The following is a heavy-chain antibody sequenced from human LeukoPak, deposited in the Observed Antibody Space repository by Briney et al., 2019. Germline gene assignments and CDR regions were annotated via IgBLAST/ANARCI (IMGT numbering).Heavy chain of an antibody. CDR1: GITLSDFW. J-gene: IGHJ4*02. D-gene: IGHD3-22*01. Sequence: GGSLRLSCASSGITLSDFWFSWVRQAPGKGLEWVAVTSYDGSNKYYADSVKGRFTISRDNSKNTLYLQMDSLRAEDTAVYYCARDLSWYYNISHFPPQGEIFDYWGQGTLVTVSS. V-gene: IGHV3-30-3*01. CDR2: TSYDGSNK. CDR3: ARDLSWYYNISHFPPQGEIFDY.